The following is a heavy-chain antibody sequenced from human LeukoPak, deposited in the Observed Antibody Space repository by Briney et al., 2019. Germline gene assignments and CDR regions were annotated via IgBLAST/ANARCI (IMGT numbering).Heavy chain of an antibody. D-gene: IGHD3-10*01. CDR3: AKGDLARGYYFDY. Sequence: SVKVSCKASGGTFSSYAISWVRQAPGQGLEWMGGIIPIFGTANYAQKFQGRVTITADKSTSTAYMELSSLRSEDTAVYYCAKGDLARGYYFDYWGQGTLVTVSS. CDR1: GGTFSSYA. CDR2: IIPIFGTA. J-gene: IGHJ4*02. V-gene: IGHV1-69*06.